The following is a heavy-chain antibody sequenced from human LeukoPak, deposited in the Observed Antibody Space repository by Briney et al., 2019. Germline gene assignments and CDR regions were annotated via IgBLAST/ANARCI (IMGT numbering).Heavy chain of an antibody. D-gene: IGHD6-19*01. CDR1: GFTYSHYG. CDR2: IQYDGNKR. Sequence: TGGSLRLSCAASGFTYSHYGMHWVRQAPGKGLEWVAFIQYDGNKRYYADSVKGRFTISRDNSKNTLYLQMNSLRPEDTALYYCANTMYSSAWSPFDYWGRGTLVTVSS. CDR3: ANTMYSSAWSPFDY. J-gene: IGHJ4*02. V-gene: IGHV3-30*02.